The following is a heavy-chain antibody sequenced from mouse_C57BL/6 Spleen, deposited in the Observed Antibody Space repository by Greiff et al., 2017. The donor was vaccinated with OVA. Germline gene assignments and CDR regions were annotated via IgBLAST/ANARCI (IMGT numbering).Heavy chain of an antibody. CDR1: GYTFTSYW. V-gene: IGHV1-50*01. CDR3: ARSDAMDY. Sequence: QVQLQQPGAELVKPGASVKLSCKASGYTFTSYWMQWVKQRPGQGLEWIGEIDPSDSYTNYNQKFKGKATLTVDTSSSTAYMQLSSLTSDDSAVYYCARSDAMDYWGQGTSVTVSS. CDR2: IDPSDSYT. J-gene: IGHJ4*01.